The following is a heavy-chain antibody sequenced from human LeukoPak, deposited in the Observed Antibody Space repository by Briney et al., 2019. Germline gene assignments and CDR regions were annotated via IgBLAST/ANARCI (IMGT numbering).Heavy chain of an antibody. CDR2: IYPGDSDT. CDR1: GYSFTSYW. J-gene: IGHJ4*02. Sequence: GESLKISCKGSGYSFTSYWIGWVRQMPGKGLEWMGIIYPGDSDTRYSPSFQGQVTISADKSTSTAYLQWSSLKASDTVMYYCARQPSLVVTAQFDYWGQGTLVTVSS. CDR3: ARQPSLVVTAQFDY. D-gene: IGHD2-21*02. V-gene: IGHV5-51*01.